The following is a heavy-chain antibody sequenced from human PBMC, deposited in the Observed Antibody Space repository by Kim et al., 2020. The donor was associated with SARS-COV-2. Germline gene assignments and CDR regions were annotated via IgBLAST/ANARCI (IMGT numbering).Heavy chain of an antibody. Sequence: GGSLRLSCAASGFTFSSYGMHWVRQAPGKGLEWVAVISYDGSNKYYADSVKGRFTISRDNSKNTLYLQMNSLRAEDTAVYYCAKVGREYYDSSVGYYFDYWGQGTLVTVSS. CDR1: GFTFSSYG. J-gene: IGHJ4*02. D-gene: IGHD3-22*01. CDR2: ISYDGSNK. CDR3: AKVGREYYDSSVGYYFDY. V-gene: IGHV3-30*18.